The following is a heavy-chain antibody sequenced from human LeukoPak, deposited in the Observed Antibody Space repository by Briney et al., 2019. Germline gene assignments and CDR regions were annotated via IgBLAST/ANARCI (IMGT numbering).Heavy chain of an antibody. V-gene: IGHV3-7*01. CDR1: GFTFRNYW. Sequence: PGGSLRLSCAASGFTFRNYWMAWVRQAPGKGLEWVANIKEDGSEKNYVDSVKGRFTISRDNAKNSLYLQMNSLRAEDTAVYYCARDPPVVAEPYYYYYMDVWGKGTTVTVSS. D-gene: IGHD2-15*01. CDR2: IKEDGSEK. CDR3: ARDPPVVAEPYYYYYMDV. J-gene: IGHJ6*03.